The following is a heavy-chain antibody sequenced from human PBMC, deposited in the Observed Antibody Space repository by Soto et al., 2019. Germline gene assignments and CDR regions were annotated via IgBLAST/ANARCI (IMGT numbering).Heavy chain of an antibody. CDR1: GFTFSSYS. J-gene: IGHJ4*02. CDR3: ARDRKGLRYFDWLSPFDY. CDR2: ISSSSSTI. V-gene: IGHV3-48*02. Sequence: EVQLVESGGGLVQPGGSLRLSCAASGFTFSSYSMNWVRQAPGKGLEWVSYISSSSSTIYYADSVKGRFTISRDNAKNSLYLQMNSLRDEDTAVYYCARDRKGLRYFDWLSPFDYCGQGTLVTVSS. D-gene: IGHD3-9*01.